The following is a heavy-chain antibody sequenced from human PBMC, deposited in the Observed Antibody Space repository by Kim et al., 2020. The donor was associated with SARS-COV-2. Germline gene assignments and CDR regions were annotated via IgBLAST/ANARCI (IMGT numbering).Heavy chain of an antibody. Sequence: GGSLRLSCAASGFTFSSYGMHWVRQAPGKGLEWVAVISYVGSNTYYADSVKGRFTISRDNSKHTLYLQMNSLRAEDTAVYYCAKGGWYSSSSGHDYWGQG. CDR2: ISYVGSNT. J-gene: IGHJ4*02. CDR1: GFTFSSYG. V-gene: IGHV3-30*18. D-gene: IGHD6-6*01. CDR3: AKGGWYSSSSGHDY.